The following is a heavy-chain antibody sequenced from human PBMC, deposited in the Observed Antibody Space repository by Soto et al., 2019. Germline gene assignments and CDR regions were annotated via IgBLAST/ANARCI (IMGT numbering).Heavy chain of an antibody. CDR2: ISAYNGNT. CDR3: ARPQNDILTDSYTNYFDS. CDR1: GYTFTNYG. Sequence: ASVKVSCKASGYTFTNYGLTWVRQAPGQGPEWVGWISAYNGNTHYAQKLQGRVAMTTDTSTSTAYMELRSLSSDDTAVYYCARPQNDILTDSYTNYFDSWGQGTPVTVSS. J-gene: IGHJ4*02. D-gene: IGHD3-9*01. V-gene: IGHV1-18*01.